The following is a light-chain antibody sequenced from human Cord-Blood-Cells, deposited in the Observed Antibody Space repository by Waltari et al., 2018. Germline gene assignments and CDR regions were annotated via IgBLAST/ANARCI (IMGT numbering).Light chain of an antibody. Sequence: QSALTQPASVSGSPGQSITLPCTGTSRDVGGYNYVSWYQPHPAKAPNLMIYDVSNRPSAVSNRFSGSKSGNTASLTISGLQAEDEADYYCSSYTSSSTVVFGGGTKLTVL. CDR1: SRDVGGYNY. CDR3: SSYTSSSTVV. V-gene: IGLV2-14*01. CDR2: DVS. J-gene: IGLJ2*01.